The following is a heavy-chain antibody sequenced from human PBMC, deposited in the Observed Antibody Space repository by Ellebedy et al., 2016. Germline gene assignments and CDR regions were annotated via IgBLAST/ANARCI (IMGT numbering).Heavy chain of an antibody. Sequence: GESLKISXAASGGIFSGTSMNWVRQAPGKGLEWVANINQDGSEKHYVDSVKGRFTISRDNSKNTLYLQMNSLRAEDTAVYYCAKDGAVRGVHDAFDIWGQGTMVTVSS. D-gene: IGHD3-10*01. CDR2: INQDGSEK. CDR1: GGIFSGTS. J-gene: IGHJ3*02. CDR3: AKDGAVRGVHDAFDI. V-gene: IGHV3-7*03.